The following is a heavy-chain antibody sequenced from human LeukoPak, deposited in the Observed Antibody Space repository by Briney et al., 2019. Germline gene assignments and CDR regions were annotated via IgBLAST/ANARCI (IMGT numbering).Heavy chain of an antibody. Sequence: GASVKVSCKASGYTFTGYYMHWVRQAPGQGLEWMGWINPNSGGTNYAQKFQGWVTMTRDTSISTAYMELSRLRSDDTAVYYCARGLGYCTGTACYSVPFDMWGQGTTVTVSS. D-gene: IGHD2-8*02. CDR1: GYTFTGYY. V-gene: IGHV1-2*04. CDR2: INPNSGGT. J-gene: IGHJ3*02. CDR3: ARGLGYCTGTACYSVPFDM.